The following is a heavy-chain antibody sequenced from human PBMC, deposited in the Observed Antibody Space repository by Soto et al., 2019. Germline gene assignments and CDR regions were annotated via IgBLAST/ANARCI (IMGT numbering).Heavy chain of an antibody. J-gene: IGHJ4*02. CDR3: AKDRGGFTSGWEFFDF. CDR1: GVAFSFYS. V-gene: IGHV3-23*01. Sequence: EVALLESGGGLVQPGGSLRLSCEVSGVAFSFYSMSWVRQAPGKGLEWVASICGNGATTYYAASGKGRFTFSRDNSKNTVHLQMNSLRGEDTAVYYCAKDRGGFTSGWEFFDFWGQGTLVTVSS. CDR2: ICGNGATT. D-gene: IGHD6-19*01.